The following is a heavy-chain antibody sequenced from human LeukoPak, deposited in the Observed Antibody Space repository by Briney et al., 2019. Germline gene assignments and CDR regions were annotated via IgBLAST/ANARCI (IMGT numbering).Heavy chain of an antibody. V-gene: IGHV3-7*01. D-gene: IGHD3-22*01. CDR1: GFTFSSYS. CDR3: ARGGYYDSSGPLDY. CDR2: IKQDGSEK. Sequence: GGSLRLSCAASGFTFSSYSMNWVRQAPGKGLEWVANIKQDGSEKYYVDSVKGRFTISRDNAKNSLYLQMNSLRAEDTAVYYCARGGYYDSSGPLDYWGQGTLVTVSS. J-gene: IGHJ4*02.